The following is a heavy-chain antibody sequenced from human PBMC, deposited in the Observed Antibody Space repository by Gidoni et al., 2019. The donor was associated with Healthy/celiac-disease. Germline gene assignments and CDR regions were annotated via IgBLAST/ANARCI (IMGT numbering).Heavy chain of an antibody. CDR1: GGTFSSYA. V-gene: IGHV1-69*01. Sequence: QVQLVQSGAEVKKPGSSVKVSCKASGGTFSSYAIRWVRQAPGQGLEWMGGLIPIFGTANYAQKFQGRVTITADESTSTAYMELSSLRSEDTAVYYCASSRSERGVIITPHYYYYMDVWGKGTTVTVSS. CDR3: ASSRSERGVIITPHYYYYMDV. CDR2: LIPIFGTA. J-gene: IGHJ6*03. D-gene: IGHD3-10*01.